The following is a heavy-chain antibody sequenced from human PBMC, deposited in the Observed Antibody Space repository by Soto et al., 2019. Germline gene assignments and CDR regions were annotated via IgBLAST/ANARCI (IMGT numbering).Heavy chain of an antibody. D-gene: IGHD2-2*03. CDR3: ARGGYCISTCCYVFDY. J-gene: IGHJ4*02. CDR2: IIPVFGTA. V-gene: IGHV1-69*12. CDR1: GGTFSSYG. Sequence: QVQLVQSEAEVKKPRSSVKVSCKASGGTFSSYGISWVRQAPGHGLEWMGEIIPVFGTANYAQKFQGRVTITADASTSTSYMELSSLRSEDTAVYYCARGGYCISTCCYVFDYWGQGTLVTVSS.